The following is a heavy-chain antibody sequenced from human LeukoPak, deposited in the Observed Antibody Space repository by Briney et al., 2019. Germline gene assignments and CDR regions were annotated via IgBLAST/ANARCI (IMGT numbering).Heavy chain of an antibody. Sequence: GGSLRLSCAASGFTFSSYAMHWVRQAPGKGLEWVAVISYDGSNKYYADSVKGRFTISRDNSKNTLYLQMNSLRAEDTAVCYCARYYYDSSGYYNDTTWFDPWGQGTLVTVSS. D-gene: IGHD3-22*01. CDR2: ISYDGSNK. J-gene: IGHJ5*02. CDR3: ARYYYDSSGYYNDTTWFDP. CDR1: GFTFSSYA. V-gene: IGHV3-30*04.